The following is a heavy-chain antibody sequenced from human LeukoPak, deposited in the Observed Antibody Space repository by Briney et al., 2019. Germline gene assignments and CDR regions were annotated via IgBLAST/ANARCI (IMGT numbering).Heavy chain of an antibody. J-gene: IGHJ4*02. V-gene: IGHV4-39*07. CDR2: IYYSGST. Sequence: SETLSLTCTVSGGSISSSSYYWGWIRQPPGKGLEWIGSIYYSGSTYYNPSLKSRVTISVDTSKNQFSLKLSSVTAADTAVYYCAREDRRWELPLDWGQGTLVTVSS. D-gene: IGHD1-26*01. CDR1: GGSISSSSYY. CDR3: AREDRRWELPLD.